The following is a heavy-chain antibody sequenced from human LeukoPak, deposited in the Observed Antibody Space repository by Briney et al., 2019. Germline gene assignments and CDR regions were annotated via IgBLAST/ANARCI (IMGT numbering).Heavy chain of an antibody. D-gene: IGHD2-15*01. J-gene: IGHJ3*02. V-gene: IGHV1-2*02. CDR2: INPNSGGT. Sequence: ASVKVSCKASGYTFTDYYVHWVRQAPGQGLEWMGWINPNSGGTNYAQKFQGRVTMTRDTSISTAYMELSRLKLDDTAVYYCARDRGYCSGGSCYVAFDIWGQGTMVTVSS. CDR3: ARDRGYCSGGSCYVAFDI. CDR1: GYTFTDYY.